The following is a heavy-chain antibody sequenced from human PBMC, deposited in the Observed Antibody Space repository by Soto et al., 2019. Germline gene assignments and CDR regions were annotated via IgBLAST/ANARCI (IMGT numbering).Heavy chain of an antibody. CDR2: ISTYNGNT. J-gene: IGHJ4*02. V-gene: IGHV1-18*04. Sequence: ASVKVSCKTSGYTFTSCGMSWGRQAPGQGLEWMGWISTYNGNTNYAQKFQGRATMTTDTSTTTAYMELRSLKSDDTAVYYCARLLFLEWFDDYWGQGTLVTSPQ. CDR3: ARLLFLEWFDDY. CDR1: GYTFTSCG. D-gene: IGHD3-3*01.